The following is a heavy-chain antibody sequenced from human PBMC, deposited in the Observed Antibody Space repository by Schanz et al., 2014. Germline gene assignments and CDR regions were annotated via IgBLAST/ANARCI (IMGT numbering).Heavy chain of an antibody. J-gene: IGHJ4*02. CDR3: AGDWASGRYYSDY. Sequence: EVHLVESGGGLVQPGGSLRLSCAASGFTFSSSWMHWVRQAPGKGLVWVSRTSHDGSFTTFADSVKGRFAISRDNSKDTLYLQMNSLRTEDTAVYYCAGDWASGRYYSDYWGQGTLVTVSS. CDR1: GFTFSSSW. V-gene: IGHV3-74*01. D-gene: IGHD1-26*01. CDR2: TSHDGSFT.